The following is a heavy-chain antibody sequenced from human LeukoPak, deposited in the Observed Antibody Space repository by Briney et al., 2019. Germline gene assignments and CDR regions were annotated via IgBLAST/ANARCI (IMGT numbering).Heavy chain of an antibody. CDR3: AKGYSSSWYEGEAFDI. CDR2: ISGSGGST. Sequence: VGCLRLSCAASGFTFSSYAMSWVRQAPGKGLEWVSGISGSGGSTYYADSVKGRFTISRDNSKNTLYLQMNSLRAEDTAVYYCAKGYSSSWYEGEAFDIWGQGTMVTVSS. CDR1: GFTFSSYA. J-gene: IGHJ3*02. V-gene: IGHV3-23*01. D-gene: IGHD6-13*01.